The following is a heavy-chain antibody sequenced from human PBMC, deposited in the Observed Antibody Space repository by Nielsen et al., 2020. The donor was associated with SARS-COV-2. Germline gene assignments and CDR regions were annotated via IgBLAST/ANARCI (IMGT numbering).Heavy chain of an antibody. J-gene: IGHJ4*02. V-gene: IGHV3-48*04. CDR2: ISSGSSTV. Sequence: GESLKISCAASGFSFSTYSMDWVRQAPGKGLEWVAYISSGSSTVYYADSVKGRFTISRDNAKNSLYLQMNSLRAEDTALYYCAKLALDYYYDSSGWDYWGQGTLVTVSS. D-gene: IGHD3-22*01. CDR3: AKLALDYYYDSSGWDY. CDR1: GFSFSTYS.